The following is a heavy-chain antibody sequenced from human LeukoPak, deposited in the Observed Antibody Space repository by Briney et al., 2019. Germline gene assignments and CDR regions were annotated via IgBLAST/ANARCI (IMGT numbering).Heavy chain of an antibody. J-gene: IGHJ4*02. CDR1: GGSISSSSYY. CDR2: IYYSGST. V-gene: IGHV4-39*07. Sequence: TPSETLSLTCTVSGGSISSSSYYWGWIRQPPGKGLEWIGSIYYSGSTYYNPSLKSRVTMSVDTSKNQFSLKLSSVTAADTAVYYCARGVSRDGYKWVDYWGQGTLVTVSS. CDR3: ARGVSRDGYKWVDY. D-gene: IGHD5-24*01.